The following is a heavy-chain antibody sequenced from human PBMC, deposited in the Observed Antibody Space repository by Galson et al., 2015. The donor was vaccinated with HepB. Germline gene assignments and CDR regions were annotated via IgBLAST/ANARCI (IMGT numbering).Heavy chain of an antibody. D-gene: IGHD6-19*01. Sequence: SLRLSCAASGFTFNIYAMHWVRQAPGKGLEWVASLSYDGSNKYYADSVRGRFTISRDNSKKTLYLQMNSLRAEDTAVYYCAKVQKRTQWKLTGLDYWSQGTLVTVSS. CDR1: GFTFNIYA. V-gene: IGHV3-30*18. J-gene: IGHJ4*02. CDR2: LSYDGSNK. CDR3: AKVQKRTQWKLTGLDY.